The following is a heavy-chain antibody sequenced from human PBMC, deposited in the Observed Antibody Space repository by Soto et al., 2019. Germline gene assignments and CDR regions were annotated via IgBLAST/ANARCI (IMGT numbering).Heavy chain of an antibody. D-gene: IGHD4-4*01. V-gene: IGHV4-4*07. CDR3: ARGGLQLSYAFDH. CDR2: IYTGGAT. Sequence: PSETLSLTCSVSGSSFSNFYWSWIRQSAGKGLEWIGRIYTGGATSYNPSLKSRVTMSVDTSQTQMSLNLTSVTAAETAVYYCARGGLQLSYAFDHWGQGILVTVSS. CDR1: GSSFSNFY. J-gene: IGHJ4*02.